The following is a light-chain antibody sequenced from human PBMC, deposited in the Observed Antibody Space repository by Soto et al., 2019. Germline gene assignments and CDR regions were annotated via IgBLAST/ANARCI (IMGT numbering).Light chain of an antibody. CDR1: QDISRF. CDR3: QQANSFPRT. J-gene: IGKJ2*01. CDR2: LAT. V-gene: IGKV1-12*01. Sequence: DIQMTQSPSAVSASVGDRVTITCRASQDISRFLAWFQQNPGKVPKRLVYLATALQNGAPSRFSGSGSGTEFNFTISSLQPEDFATYYCQQANSFPRTFGQGTKLEIK.